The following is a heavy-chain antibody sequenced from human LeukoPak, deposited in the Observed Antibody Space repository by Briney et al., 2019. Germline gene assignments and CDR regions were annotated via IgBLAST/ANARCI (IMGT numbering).Heavy chain of an antibody. CDR2: ISHNSGGT. D-gene: IGHD3-10*01. J-gene: IGHJ3*02. V-gene: IGHV1-2*02. Sequence: GASVKVSCKASGYTFTDYYMHWVRQAPGQGLEWMGWISHNSGGTNYAQKFQGRVTMTRDTSISTAYMELSRLTSDDTAVYYCARDGSFDIWGQGTMVTVSS. CDR3: ARDGSFDI. CDR1: GYTFTDYY.